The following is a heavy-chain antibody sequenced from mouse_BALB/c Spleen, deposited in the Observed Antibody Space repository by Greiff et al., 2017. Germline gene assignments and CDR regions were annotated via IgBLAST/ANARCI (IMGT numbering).Heavy chain of an antibody. J-gene: IGHJ4*01. CDR1: GFTFSSYA. D-gene: IGHD4-1*01. V-gene: IGHV5-9-4*01. CDR2: ISSGGSYT. Sequence: EVQVVESGGGLVKPGGSLKLSCAASGFTFSSYAMSWVRQSPEKRLEWVAEISSGGSYTYYPDTVTGRFTISRDNAKNTLYLEMSSLRSEDTAMYYCAREGNWDYAMDYWGQGTSVTVSS. CDR3: AREGNWDYAMDY.